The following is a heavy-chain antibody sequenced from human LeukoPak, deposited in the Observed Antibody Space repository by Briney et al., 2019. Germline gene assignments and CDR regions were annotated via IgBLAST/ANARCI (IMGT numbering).Heavy chain of an antibody. CDR1: GGSISGYY. V-gene: IGHV4-59*08. J-gene: IGHJ4*02. CDR3: ARHSYTSSSSYFDF. Sequence: SETLSLTCTVSGGSISGYYWTWIQQPPGKGLEWIGYIYSSGSTNYNPSLKSRVTISVDTSKNQFSLRLSFVTAADTAVYYCARHSYTSSSSYFDFWGQGTLVTVSS. CDR2: IYSSGST. D-gene: IGHD6-6*01.